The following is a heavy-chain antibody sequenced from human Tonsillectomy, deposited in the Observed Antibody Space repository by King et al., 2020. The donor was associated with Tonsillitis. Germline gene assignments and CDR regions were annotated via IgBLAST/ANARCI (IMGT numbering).Heavy chain of an antibody. CDR3: ARGGWGIRYSGSYSFDI. CDR2: INHSGST. V-gene: IGHV4-34*01. J-gene: IGHJ3*02. Sequence: VQLQQWGAGLLKPSETLSLTCAVYGGSFSGYYWSWIRQPPGKGLEWIGEINHSGSTNYNPSLKSRVTISVDTSKNQFSLKLSSVTAADTAVYYCARGGWGIRYSGSYSFDIWGQGRMVTVAS. D-gene: IGHD1-26*01. CDR1: GGSFSGYY.